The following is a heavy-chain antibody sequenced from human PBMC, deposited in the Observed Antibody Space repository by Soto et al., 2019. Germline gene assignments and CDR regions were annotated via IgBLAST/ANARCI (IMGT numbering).Heavy chain of an antibody. CDR1: GFTFSSYA. J-gene: IGHJ4*02. CDR3: AKKLAIVVVITAIDY. CDR2: ISGSGGST. V-gene: IGHV3-23*01. D-gene: IGHD3-22*01. Sequence: GGSLRLSCAASGFTFSSYAMSWVRQAPGKGLEWVSAISGSGGSTYYADSVKGRFTISRDNSKNTLYLQMNSLRAEDTAVYYCAKKLAIVVVITAIDYWGQGTLVTVSS.